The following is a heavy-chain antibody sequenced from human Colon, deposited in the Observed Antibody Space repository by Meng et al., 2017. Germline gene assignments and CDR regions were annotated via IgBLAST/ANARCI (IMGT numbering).Heavy chain of an antibody. J-gene: IGHJ4*02. CDR2: IYDNGYT. CDR1: GDPVTTTLSS. Sequence: QLQPPESGSRLVKPSPALSLTCAVSGDPVTTTLSSWSWIRQSPGKGLEWIGNIYDNGYTYYSPSLRSRVTISVDRSNNQFSLNLNSVTAADTAVYFCARGYRGSTYFAYWGQGILVTVSS. D-gene: IGHD3-16*01. V-gene: IGHV4-30-2*06. CDR3: ARGYRGSTYFAY.